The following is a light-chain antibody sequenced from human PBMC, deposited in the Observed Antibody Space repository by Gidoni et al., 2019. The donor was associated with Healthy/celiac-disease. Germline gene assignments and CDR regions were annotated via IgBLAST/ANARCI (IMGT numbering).Light chain of an antibody. J-gene: IGKJ1*01. CDR1: QSLLQSNGYNY. Sequence: DMVMTQSQLSLPVTPEEPASISCRSSQSLLQSNGYNYLDWYLQKPGQSPQLLIYLGSNRASGVPDRFSGSGSGTDFTLKISRVEAEDVGVYYCMQALQTLWTFGQGTKVEIK. CDR3: MQALQTLWT. CDR2: LGS. V-gene: IGKV2-28*01.